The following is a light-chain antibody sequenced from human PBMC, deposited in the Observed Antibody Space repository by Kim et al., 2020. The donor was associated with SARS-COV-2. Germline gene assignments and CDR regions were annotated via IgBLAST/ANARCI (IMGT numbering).Light chain of an antibody. Sequence: GDKFTIPCRASQSVSDYLAWYQQKTGKAPKLLFYGVSTLVNGVASRSSGSGSGTAFALTITGLQPEVFTTYYCQQYKGYPYTFGQGTKLEI. J-gene: IGKJ2*01. CDR1: QSVSDY. CDR3: QQYKGYPYT. V-gene: IGKV1-5*01. CDR2: GVS.